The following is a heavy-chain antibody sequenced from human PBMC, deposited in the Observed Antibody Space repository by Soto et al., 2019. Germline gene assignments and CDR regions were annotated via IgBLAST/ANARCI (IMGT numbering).Heavy chain of an antibody. D-gene: IGHD2-2*01. V-gene: IGHV4-4*02. CDR1: SGSISSSNW. Sequence: SETLSLTRAVSSGSISSSNWWSWVRQPPGKGLEWIGEIYHSGSTNYNPSLKSRVTISVDKSKNQFSLKLSSVTAADTAVYYCARVGYCSSTSCYAFDYWGQGTLVTVSS. CDR2: IYHSGST. CDR3: ARVGYCSSTSCYAFDY. J-gene: IGHJ4*02.